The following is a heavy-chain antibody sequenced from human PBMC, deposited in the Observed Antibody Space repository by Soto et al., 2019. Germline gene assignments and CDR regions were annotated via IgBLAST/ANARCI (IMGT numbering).Heavy chain of an antibody. D-gene: IGHD2-15*01. Sequence: EVQLLESGGGLVQPGGSLRLSCAASGFTFSRSGMNWVRQAPGMGLEWVAGIGGSGGGTYYADFVKGRFSIFRDDSKDMMYLEMNSRRVEDTAVYYCAKTGYCSGGSCPHIDYWGHGTLVTVSS. J-gene: IGHJ4*01. CDR3: AKTGYCSGGSCPHIDY. CDR1: GFTFSRSG. V-gene: IGHV3-23*01. CDR2: IGGSGGGT.